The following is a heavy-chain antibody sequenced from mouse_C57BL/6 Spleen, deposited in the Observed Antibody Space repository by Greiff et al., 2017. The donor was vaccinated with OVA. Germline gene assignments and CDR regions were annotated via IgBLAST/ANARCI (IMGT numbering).Heavy chain of an antibody. J-gene: IGHJ3*01. CDR3: ARRALWGFAY. CDR2: ISGGGGNT. CDR1: GFTFSSYT. Sequence: DVQLVESGGGLVKPGGSLKLSCAASGFTFSSYTMSWVRQTPEKRLEWVATISGGGGNTYYPDSVKGRFTISRDNAKNTLYLQMSSLRSEDTALYYCARRALWGFAYWGQGTLVTVSA. V-gene: IGHV5-9*01.